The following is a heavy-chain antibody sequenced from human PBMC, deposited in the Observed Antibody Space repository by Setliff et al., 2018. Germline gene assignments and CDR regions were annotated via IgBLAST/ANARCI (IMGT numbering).Heavy chain of an antibody. CDR2: YSHSGGS. D-gene: IGHD6-6*01. V-gene: IGHV4-34*01. CDR1: GDSFSDYY. CDR3: ASPQARGFWARYYFDL. Sequence: SETLSLTCVVYGDSFSDYYWSWIRQPPGKGLEWIGEYSHSGGSKYHPSLEGRVTISADESKRQVSLKLTSLTAADTAVYYCASPQARGFWARYYFDLWGQGTLVTVSS. J-gene: IGHJ4*02.